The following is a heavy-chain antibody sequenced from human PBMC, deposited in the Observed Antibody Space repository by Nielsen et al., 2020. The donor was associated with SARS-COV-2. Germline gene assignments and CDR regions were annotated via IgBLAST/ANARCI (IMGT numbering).Heavy chain of an antibody. V-gene: IGHV1-18*04. D-gene: IGHD3-16*02. CDR1: GYTFTSYG. CDR2: ISAYNGNT. Sequence: ASVKVSCKASGYTFTSYGISWVRQAPGQGLEWMGWISAYNGNTNYAQKLQGRVTMTTDTSTSTAYMELSSLRSEDTAVYYCARGFTYDYVWGSYRLDDYWGQGTLVTVSS. J-gene: IGHJ4*02. CDR3: ARGFTYDYVWGSYRLDDY.